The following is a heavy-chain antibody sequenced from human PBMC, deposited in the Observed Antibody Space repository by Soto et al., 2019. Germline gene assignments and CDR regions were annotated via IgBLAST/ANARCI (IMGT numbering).Heavy chain of an antibody. D-gene: IGHD5-18*01. CDR1: GFSLSTSVMC. J-gene: IGHJ6*02. Sequence: SGPTLVNPTQTLTLTCTFSGFSLSTSVMCVSWIRQPPGKALEWLALIDWDDDKYYSTSLKTRLTISKDTSKNQVVLTMTNMDPVDTATYYCARTTAMAYRSYYYYGMDVWGQGTTVTVSS. V-gene: IGHV2-70*01. CDR3: ARTTAMAYRSYYYYGMDV. CDR2: IDWDDDK.